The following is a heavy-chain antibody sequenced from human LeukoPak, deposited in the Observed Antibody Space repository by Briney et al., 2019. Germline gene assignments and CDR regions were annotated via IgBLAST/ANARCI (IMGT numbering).Heavy chain of an antibody. CDR1: GYTFTNYY. J-gene: IGHJ4*02. D-gene: IGHD1-26*01. CDR3: AREGATTRFDY. CDR2: INPSGGST. V-gene: IGHV1-46*01. Sequence: ASVTVSCKASGYTFTNYYMHWVRQAPGQGLEWMGIINPSGGSTSYAQKFQGRVTMTRDTSTSAVYMELSSLRSEDTAVYYCAREGATTRFDYWGQGTLVSVSS.